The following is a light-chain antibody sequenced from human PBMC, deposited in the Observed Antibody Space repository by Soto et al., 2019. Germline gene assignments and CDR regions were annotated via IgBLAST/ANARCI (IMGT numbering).Light chain of an antibody. CDR1: QTISSW. Sequence: DIQMTQSPSTLSASVGDRVTITCRASQTISSWLAWYQQKPGTAPNLLINHASNLRGGVPSRFSGGGSGTEFTLTISSLQPDDFTTCYCQQYYSYSPLTFGGGTKVDI. J-gene: IGKJ4*01. CDR3: QQYYSYSPLT. V-gene: IGKV1-5*01. CDR2: HAS.